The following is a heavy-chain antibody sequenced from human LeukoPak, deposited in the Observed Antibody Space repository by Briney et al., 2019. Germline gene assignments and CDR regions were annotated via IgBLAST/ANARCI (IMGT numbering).Heavy chain of an antibody. CDR2: TIPILGIA. CDR1: GGTFSSYA. CDR3: AGTAMVRNWDYYFDY. Sequence: ASVKVSCKASGGTFSSYAISWVRQAPGQGLEWMGRTIPILGIANYAQKFQGRVTITADKSTSTAYMELSSLRSEDTAVYYCAGTAMVRNWDYYFDYWGQGTLVTVSS. V-gene: IGHV1-69*04. D-gene: IGHD5-18*01. J-gene: IGHJ4*02.